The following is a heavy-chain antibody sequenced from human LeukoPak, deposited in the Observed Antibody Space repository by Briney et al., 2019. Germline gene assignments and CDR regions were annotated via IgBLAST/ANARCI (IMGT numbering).Heavy chain of an antibody. Sequence: SQTLSLTCTVSGGSISSGGYYWSWIRQHPGKGLEWIGYIYYSGSTYYNPSLKSRVTISVDTSKNQFSLKLSSVTAADTAVYYFARAFHSGYDLEGFDYWGQGTLVTVSS. CDR1: GGSISSGGYY. V-gene: IGHV4-31*03. CDR3: ARAFHSGYDLEGFDY. J-gene: IGHJ4*02. D-gene: IGHD5-12*01. CDR2: IYYSGST.